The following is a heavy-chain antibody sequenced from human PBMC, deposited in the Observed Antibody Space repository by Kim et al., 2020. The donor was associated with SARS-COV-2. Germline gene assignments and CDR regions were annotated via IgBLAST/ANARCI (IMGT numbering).Heavy chain of an antibody. CDR1: GGSFSGYY. V-gene: IGHV4-34*01. CDR3: ARGLKSHYYDSSGYYSP. J-gene: IGHJ5*02. Sequence: SETLSLTCAVYGGSFSGYYWSWIRQPPGKGLEWIGEINHSGSTNYNPSLKSRVTISVDTSKNQFSLKLSSVTAADTAVYYCARGLKSHYYDSSGYYSPWGQGTLVTVSS. D-gene: IGHD3-22*01. CDR2: INHSGST.